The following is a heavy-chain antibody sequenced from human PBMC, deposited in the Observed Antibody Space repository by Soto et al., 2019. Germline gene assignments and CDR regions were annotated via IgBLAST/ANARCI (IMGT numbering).Heavy chain of an antibody. J-gene: IGHJ4*02. CDR3: ARDREYYYDSSGHYDY. D-gene: IGHD3-22*01. Sequence: GGSLRLSCAASGFTFSDYYMSWIRQAPGKGLEWVSYISSSGSTIYYADAVKGRFTISRDNAKNSLYLQMNSLRAEDTAVYYCARDREYYYDSSGHYDYWGQGTLVTVSS. CDR1: GFTFSDYY. V-gene: IGHV3-11*01. CDR2: ISSSGSTI.